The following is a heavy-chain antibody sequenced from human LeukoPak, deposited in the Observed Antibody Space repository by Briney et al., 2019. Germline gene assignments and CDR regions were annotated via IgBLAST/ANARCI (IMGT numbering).Heavy chain of an antibody. CDR1: GGSISSSSYY. CDR2: ISSSGGST. J-gene: IGHJ4*02. D-gene: IGHD3-3*01. V-gene: IGHV3-23*01. CDR3: AKRPFGVVTESSIFEY. Sequence: ETLSLTCTVSGGSISSSSYYWGWIRQPPGKGLEWVSAISSSGGSTQYTDSVKGRFAISRDNSKNTLYLQMNSLRAEDTAVYYCAKRPFGVVTESSIFEYWGQGTLVTVSS.